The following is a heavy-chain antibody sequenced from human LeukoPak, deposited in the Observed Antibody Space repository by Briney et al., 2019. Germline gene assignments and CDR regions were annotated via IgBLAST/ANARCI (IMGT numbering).Heavy chain of an antibody. CDR1: GGSISSSSYY. D-gene: IGHD4-11*01. CDR3: ARVSSGMTTAIDLFDY. CDR2: IYYSGST. J-gene: IGHJ4*02. Sequence: SETLSLTCTVSGGSISSSSYYWGWIRQPPGKGLEWIGSIYYSGSTYYNPSLKSRVTISVDTSKNQFSLKLSSVTAADTAVYYCARVSSGMTTAIDLFDYWGQGTLVTVSS. V-gene: IGHV4-39*07.